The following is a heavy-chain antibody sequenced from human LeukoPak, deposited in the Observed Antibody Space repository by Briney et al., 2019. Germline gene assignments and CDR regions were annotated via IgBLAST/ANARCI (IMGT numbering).Heavy chain of an antibody. Sequence: SETLSLTCTISGGSITDYYWNWIRQSAGKGLEWIGRKSVSGHTNYRSSLESRVTMSVDTSKNQFSLRLTSVTAADTAVYYCARRGYCSGGSCPNWFDPWGQGTLVTVSS. CDR3: ARRGYCSGGSCPNWFDP. D-gene: IGHD2-15*01. J-gene: IGHJ5*02. CDR2: KSVSGHT. V-gene: IGHV4-4*07. CDR1: GGSITDYY.